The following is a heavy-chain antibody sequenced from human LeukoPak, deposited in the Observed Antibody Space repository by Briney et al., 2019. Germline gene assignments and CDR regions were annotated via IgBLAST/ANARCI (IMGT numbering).Heavy chain of an antibody. CDR3: ARGHNYDNAFDI. J-gene: IGHJ3*02. Sequence: ASVEVSCKASGYTFTSYGISWVRQAPGQGLEWMEWISAYNGNTNYAQKLQGRVTMTTDTSTSTAYMELRSLRSDDTAVYYCARGHNYDNAFDIWGQGTMVTVSS. CDR2: ISAYNGNT. CDR1: GYTFTSYG. D-gene: IGHD3-22*01. V-gene: IGHV1-18*01.